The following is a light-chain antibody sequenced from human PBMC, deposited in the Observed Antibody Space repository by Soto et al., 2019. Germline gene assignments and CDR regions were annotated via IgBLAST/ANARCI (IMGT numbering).Light chain of an antibody. J-gene: IGKJ4*01. CDR1: QSVRSN. CDR3: QQYSNWPPLT. CDR2: DAS. V-gene: IGKV3-15*01. Sequence: EIVLTQSPATLSVSPGERATLSCRASQSVRSNLAWYQQKPGQAPRLLIFDASTRATNIPARFSGSGSGTEFTLTISSLQSEDFAVYHCQQYSNWPPLTFGGGTKVEIK.